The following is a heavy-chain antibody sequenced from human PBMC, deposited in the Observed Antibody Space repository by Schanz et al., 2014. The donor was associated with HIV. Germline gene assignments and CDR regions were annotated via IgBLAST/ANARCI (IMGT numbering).Heavy chain of an antibody. CDR1: GFTFSDYY. CDR2: INHSGTTS. Sequence: QVQLVESGGGLVKPGGSLRLSCATSGFTFSDYYMSWIRQAPGKGLEWVSSINHSGTTSYYADSVKGRFTISRDNAKNTLFLQMNSLRGEDTAVYYCARVANWDYYGMDVWGRGTTVTVSS. J-gene: IGHJ6*02. CDR3: ARVANWDYYGMDV. D-gene: IGHD3-16*01. V-gene: IGHV3-11*04.